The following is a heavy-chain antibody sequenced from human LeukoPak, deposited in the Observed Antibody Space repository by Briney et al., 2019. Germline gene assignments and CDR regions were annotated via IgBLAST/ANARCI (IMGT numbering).Heavy chain of an antibody. V-gene: IGHV3-30*03. Sequence: AGGSLRLSCAASGFTFSSYVMHWVRQAPGKGLEWVAGISYDGNNKYYAESVKGRFTISRDNSKNTLYLQMNSLRAEDTAVYYCARDHSSGWYSDYFDYWGKGTLVTVSS. J-gene: IGHJ4*02. CDR3: ARDHSSGWYSDYFDY. CDR1: GFTFSSYV. CDR2: ISYDGNNK. D-gene: IGHD6-19*01.